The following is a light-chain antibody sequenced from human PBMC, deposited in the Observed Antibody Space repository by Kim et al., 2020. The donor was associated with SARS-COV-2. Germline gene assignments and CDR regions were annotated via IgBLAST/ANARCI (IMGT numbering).Light chain of an antibody. CDR1: QGINNY. CDR2: AAS. Sequence: DIQMTQSPSSLSASVGARITITCRASQGINNYLAWYQQKPGKTPKLLIYAASALQSGVPSRFSGSGSGTDFTLTVTSLQPEDVATYYCQKYDSAPWTFGLGTKVDIK. CDR3: QKYDSAPWT. V-gene: IGKV1-27*01. J-gene: IGKJ1*01.